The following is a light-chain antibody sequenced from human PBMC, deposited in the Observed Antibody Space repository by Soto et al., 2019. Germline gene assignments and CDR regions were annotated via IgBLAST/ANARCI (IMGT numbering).Light chain of an antibody. CDR1: SSDVGGYNY. J-gene: IGLJ2*01. CDR2: DVS. V-gene: IGLV2-14*01. CDR3: SSYPSSSTLV. Sequence: QSALTQPASVSGSPGQSITISCTGTSSDVGGYNYVSWYQQHPGKAPKLMIYDVSNRPSGVSNRFSGSKSGNTASLTISGLQAEDVADYYCSSYPSSSTLVFGGGTKVTVL.